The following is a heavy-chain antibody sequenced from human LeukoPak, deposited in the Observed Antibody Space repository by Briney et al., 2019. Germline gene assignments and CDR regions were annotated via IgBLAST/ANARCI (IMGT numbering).Heavy chain of an antibody. Sequence: SVKVSCNASGGTFSSYAISWMRQAPGQGLEWMGRIIPILGIANYAQKFQGRVTITADKSTSTAYMELSSLRSEDTAVYYCARCRIAAAATGGYYYYGMDVWGQGTTVTVSS. V-gene: IGHV1-69*04. CDR1: GGTFSSYA. CDR2: IIPILGIA. J-gene: IGHJ6*02. CDR3: ARCRIAAAATGGYYYYGMDV. D-gene: IGHD6-13*01.